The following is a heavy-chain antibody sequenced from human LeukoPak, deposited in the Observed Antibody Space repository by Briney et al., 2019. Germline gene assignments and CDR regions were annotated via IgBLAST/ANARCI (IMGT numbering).Heavy chain of an antibody. CDR2: IYASGST. V-gene: IGHV4-4*07. CDR1: GGSISSDS. CDR3: ARGVYTRGYSYGLDY. Sequence: SETLSLTCTVSGGSISSDSWNWIRQPAGKGLEWIGRIYASGSTNYNPSLKSRVTMSVDTSKNQFSLKLSSVTAADTAVYYCARGVYTRGYSYGLDYWGQGTLVTVSS. D-gene: IGHD5-18*01. J-gene: IGHJ4*02.